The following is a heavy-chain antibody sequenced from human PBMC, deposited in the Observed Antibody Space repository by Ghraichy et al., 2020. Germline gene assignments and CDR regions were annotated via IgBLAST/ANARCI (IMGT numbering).Heavy chain of an antibody. D-gene: IGHD3-10*01. Sequence: LRLSCTVSGGSISSYYWSWIRQPPGKGLEWIGYIYYSGSTNYNPSLKSRVTISVDTSKNQFSLKLSSVTAADTAVYYCARAQERFGELLWEKYNLFDPWGQGTLVTVSS. V-gene: IGHV4-59*01. CDR3: ARAQERFGELLWEKYNLFDP. CDR2: IYYSGST. J-gene: IGHJ5*02. CDR1: GGSISSYY.